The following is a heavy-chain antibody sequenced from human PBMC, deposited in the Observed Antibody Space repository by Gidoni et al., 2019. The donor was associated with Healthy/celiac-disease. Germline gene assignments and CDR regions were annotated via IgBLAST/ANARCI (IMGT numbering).Heavy chain of an antibody. V-gene: IGHV3-30-3*01. CDR2: ISYDGSNK. CDR1: GFTVGSYA. D-gene: IGHD6-19*01. J-gene: IGHJ5*02. Sequence: QVQLVEAGGGVVQPGRSLRLSCAASGFTVGSYAMHWVRQAPGKGLEWVAVISYDGSNKYYADSVKGRFTISRDNSKNTLYLQMNSLRAEDTAVYYCARGRGIAVALTYNWFDPWGQGTLVTVSS. CDR3: ARGRGIAVALTYNWFDP.